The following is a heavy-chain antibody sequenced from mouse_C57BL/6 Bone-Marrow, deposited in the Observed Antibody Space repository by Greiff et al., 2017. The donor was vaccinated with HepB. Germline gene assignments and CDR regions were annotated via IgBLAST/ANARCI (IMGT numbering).Heavy chain of an antibody. V-gene: IGHV1-64*01. Sequence: QVQLQQPGAELVKPGASVKLSCKASGYTFTSYWMHWVKQRPGQGLEWIGMIHPNSGSTNYNEKFKSKATLTVDKSSSTAHMQLSSLTSEDSAVYYCARPLYYYGSSSWYFDVWGTGTTVTVSS. J-gene: IGHJ1*03. CDR3: ARPLYYYGSSSWYFDV. CDR2: IHPNSGST. CDR1: GYTFTSYW. D-gene: IGHD1-1*01.